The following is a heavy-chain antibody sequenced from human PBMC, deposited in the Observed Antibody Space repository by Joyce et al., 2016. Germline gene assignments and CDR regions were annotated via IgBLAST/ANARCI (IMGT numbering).Heavy chain of an antibody. V-gene: IGHV3-23*01. Sequence: EVQLLESGGGLVQPGGSLRLSCAASGFTFSSQAMNWVRQTPGKGLEWVSGINGNGVYTYYADSGKGRFTISRDNSKNTLYLQMNSLRAEDTAVYYCAKSGRNSYGYSGSWGQGTLVTVSS. CDR3: AKSGRNSYGYSGS. CDR1: GFTFSSQA. J-gene: IGHJ5*02. D-gene: IGHD5-18*01. CDR2: INGNGVYT.